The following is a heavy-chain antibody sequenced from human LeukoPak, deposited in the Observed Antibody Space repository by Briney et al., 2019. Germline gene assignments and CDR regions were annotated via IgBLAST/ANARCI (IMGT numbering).Heavy chain of an antibody. J-gene: IGHJ3*02. V-gene: IGHV3-23*01. D-gene: IGHD2-2*01. CDR2: ISGSGGST. CDR3: AKGDIVVVPAAEDDAFDI. CDR1: GFTFSSYA. Sequence: GGSLRLSCAASGFTFSSYAMSWVRQAPGKGLEWVSAISGSGGSTYYADSVKGRFTISRDNSKNTLYLQMNSLRAEDTAVYYCAKGDIVVVPAAEDDAFDIWGQGTMVTVSS.